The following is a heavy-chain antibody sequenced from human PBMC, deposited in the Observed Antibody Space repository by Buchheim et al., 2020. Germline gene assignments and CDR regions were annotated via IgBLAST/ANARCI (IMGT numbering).Heavy chain of an antibody. D-gene: IGHD3-3*01. CDR3: ARHVAVFGVIRYFDF. J-gene: IGHJ4*01. CDR1: GASIKINSYY. CDR2: IYYSGNA. Sequence: QVQLQESGPGLVKPSETLSLSCNVSGASIKINSYYWAWIRQAPGKGLEWIGSIYYSGNAYYTSSLQSRLAMSVATSKNQFSLRLSSVTAADTGVYYCARHVAVFGVIRYFDFWGHGAL. V-gene: IGHV4-39*01.